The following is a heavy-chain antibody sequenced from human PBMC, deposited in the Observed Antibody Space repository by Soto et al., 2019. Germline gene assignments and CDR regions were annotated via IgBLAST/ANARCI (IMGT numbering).Heavy chain of an antibody. Sequence: PSETLSLTCTVSGGSVSSGSYYWSWIRQPPGKGLEWIGYIYYSGSTNYNPSLKSRVTISVDTSKNQFSLKLSSVTAADTAVYYCARVKGIAVATKATYYYYGMDVWGQGTTVTVSS. J-gene: IGHJ6*02. V-gene: IGHV4-61*01. CDR1: GGSVSSGSYY. D-gene: IGHD6-19*01. CDR3: ARVKGIAVATKATYYYYGMDV. CDR2: IYYSGST.